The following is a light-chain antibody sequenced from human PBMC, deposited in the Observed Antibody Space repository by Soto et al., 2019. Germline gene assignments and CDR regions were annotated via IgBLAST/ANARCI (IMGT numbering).Light chain of an antibody. CDR1: SSDVGGYKY. J-gene: IGLJ1*01. Sequence: QSALTQPASVAGSPGQSITISCTGTSSDVGGYKYVSWYQQHPGKAPKLMIYDVSYRPSGVSNRFSGSKSGNTASLTISWLQAEDEADYYCSSYTSRSRVFGTGTKLTVL. CDR3: SSYTSRSRV. CDR2: DVS. V-gene: IGLV2-14*01.